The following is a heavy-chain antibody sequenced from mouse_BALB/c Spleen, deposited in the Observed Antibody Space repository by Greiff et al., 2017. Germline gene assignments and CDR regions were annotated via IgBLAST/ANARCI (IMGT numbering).Heavy chain of an antibody. CDR1: GFTFSSYA. D-gene: IGHD1-1*01. V-gene: IGHV5-6-5*01. CDR2: ISSGGST. Sequence: EVKLMESGGGLVKPGGSLKLSCAASGFTFSSYAMSWVRQTPEKRLEWVASISSGGSTYYPDSVKGRFTISRDNARNILYLQMSSLRSEDTAMYYCARGIYYGSSYPYFDYWGQGTTLTVSS. J-gene: IGHJ2*01. CDR3: ARGIYYGSSYPYFDY.